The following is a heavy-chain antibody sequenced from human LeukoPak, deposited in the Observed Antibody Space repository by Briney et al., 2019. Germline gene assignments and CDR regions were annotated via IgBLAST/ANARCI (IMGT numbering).Heavy chain of an antibody. CDR3: ANLAVAGGPFDY. Sequence: GGSLRLSCAASGFTFSSYGMRWVRQAPGKGLEWVAVISYDGSNKYYADSVKGRFTISRDNSKNTLYLQMNSLRAEDTAVYYCANLAVAGGPFDYWGQGTLVTVSS. J-gene: IGHJ4*02. CDR1: GFTFSSYG. D-gene: IGHD6-19*01. V-gene: IGHV3-30*18. CDR2: ISYDGSNK.